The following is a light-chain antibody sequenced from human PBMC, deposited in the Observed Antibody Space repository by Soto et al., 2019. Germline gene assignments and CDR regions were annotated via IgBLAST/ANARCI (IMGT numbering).Light chain of an antibody. CDR1: LIIKTFY. CDR2: GVY. J-gene: IGKJ5*01. Sequence: RFCLIIKTFYCGWYQQIPGQSPRLLIYGVYSRATGTPDRFSGSGSTTDEIRMRSRLESEDAAVNYCQFYGSSLSTFGQGTRLEI. V-gene: IGKV3-20*01. CDR3: QFYGSSLST.